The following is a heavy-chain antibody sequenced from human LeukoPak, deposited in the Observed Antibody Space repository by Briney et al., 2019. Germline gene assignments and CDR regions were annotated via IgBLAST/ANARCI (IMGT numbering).Heavy chain of an antibody. CDR1: GYILTSYY. J-gene: IGHJ4*02. CDR2: INPSGGST. Sequence: ASVKVSCKASGYILTSYYMHWVRQAPGQGLEWMGIINPSGGSTSYAQKFQGRVTMTRDTSTSTVYMELSSLRSEDTAVYYCARVRQEGWYGGDYWGQGTLVTVSS. CDR3: ARVRQEGWYGGDY. V-gene: IGHV1-46*01. D-gene: IGHD6-19*01.